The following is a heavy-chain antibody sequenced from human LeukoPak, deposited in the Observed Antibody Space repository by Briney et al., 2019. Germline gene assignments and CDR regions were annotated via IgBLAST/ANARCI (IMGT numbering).Heavy chain of an antibody. V-gene: IGHV3-49*04. CDR3: TRDGYYYGSGSDFDH. CDR1: GFTFGDYA. J-gene: IGHJ4*02. CDR2: IRSKAYGATT. Sequence: GGCLRLSCTASGFTFGDYAMSWVRQAPGKGLEWVGFIRSKAYGATTEYAASVKGRFTISRDDSKSIVYLQMNSLKAEDTAMYYCTRDGYYYGSGSDFDHWGQGTLVTVSS. D-gene: IGHD3-10*01.